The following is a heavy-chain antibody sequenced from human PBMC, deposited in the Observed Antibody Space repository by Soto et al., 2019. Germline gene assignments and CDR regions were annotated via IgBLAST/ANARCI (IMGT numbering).Heavy chain of an antibody. J-gene: IGHJ6*03. V-gene: IGHV3-30-3*01. Sequence: PGGSLRLSCAASGFTFSSYAMHWVRQAPGKGLEWVAVISYSGSNKYYADSVKGRFTISRDNAKNTLYLQMNNLRAEDTAVYYCARALGDCSSTSCYIGYYYYYYMDVWGKRTTVTVSS. CDR3: ARALGDCSSTSCYIGYYYYYYMDV. CDR2: ISYSGSNK. CDR1: GFTFSSYA. D-gene: IGHD2-2*02.